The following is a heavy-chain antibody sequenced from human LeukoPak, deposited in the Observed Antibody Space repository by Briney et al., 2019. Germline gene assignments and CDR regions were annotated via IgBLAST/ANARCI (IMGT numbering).Heavy chain of an antibody. CDR1: GGSISSSGYY. D-gene: IGHD3/OR15-3a*01. J-gene: IGHJ4*02. CDR3: ARQTGSGLFILP. CDR2: IYYTGNT. V-gene: IGHV4-39*01. Sequence: SETLSLTCTVSGGSISSSGYYWGWIRQPPGKGLEWIGSIYYTGNTYYNASLKSRVTISIDTSKNQISLRLTSVTATDTAIYYCARQTGSGLFILPGGQGTLVTVSS.